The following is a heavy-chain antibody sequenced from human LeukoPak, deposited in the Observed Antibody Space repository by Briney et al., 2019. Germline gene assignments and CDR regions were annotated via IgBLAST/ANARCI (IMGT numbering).Heavy chain of an antibody. J-gene: IGHJ4*02. CDR3: GRIYGSGTYWDY. CDR2: LRTSGTSI. Sequence: YLRTSGTSIYYADSVKGRFTISRDNAKNSLYPQMNSLRAEDTAVYYCGRIYGSGTYWDYWGQGTLVTVSS. V-gene: IGHV3-48*03. D-gene: IGHD3-10*01.